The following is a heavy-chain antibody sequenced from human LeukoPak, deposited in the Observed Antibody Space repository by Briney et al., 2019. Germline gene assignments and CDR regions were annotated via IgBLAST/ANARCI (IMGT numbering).Heavy chain of an antibody. J-gene: IGHJ4*02. CDR1: GYTFTGYY. CDR2: INPNSGGT. Sequence: ASVKVSCKASGYTFTGYYMHWLRQAPGQGLEWMGWINPNSGGTNYAQKFQGRVTMTRDTSISTAYMELSRLRSDDTAVYYCAREGPNYYDSSGYYVLDYWGQGTLVTVSS. CDR3: AREGPNYYDSSGYYVLDY. D-gene: IGHD3-22*01. V-gene: IGHV1-2*02.